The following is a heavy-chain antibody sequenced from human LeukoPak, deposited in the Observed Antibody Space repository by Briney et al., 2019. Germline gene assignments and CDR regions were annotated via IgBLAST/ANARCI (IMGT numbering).Heavy chain of an antibody. D-gene: IGHD6-19*01. CDR3: AKPRYSSGWPHFDY. CDR1: GFTLSSCA. V-gene: IGHV3-23*01. Sequence: GGSLRLSCAASGFTLSSCAMSWVRQALGKGLEWVSAISGSGGSTYYADSVKGRFTISRDNSKNTLYLQMNSLRAEDTAVYYCAKPRYSSGWPHFDYWGQGTLVTVSS. CDR2: ISGSGGST. J-gene: IGHJ4*02.